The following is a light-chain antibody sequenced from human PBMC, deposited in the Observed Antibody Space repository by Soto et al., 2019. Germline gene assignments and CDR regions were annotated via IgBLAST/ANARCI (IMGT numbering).Light chain of an antibody. V-gene: IGLV2-14*01. J-gene: IGLJ2*01. CDR2: DVS. Sequence: QSALTQPASVSGSPGQSITISCTGTSSDVGGYNYVSWYQQHPGKAPKLMIYDVSNRPSGVSNRFSGSKSGTTASLTISGLQVEDEADNYSSSNTRGSVLRVFGGGTKLTVL. CDR1: SSDVGGYNY. CDR3: SSNTRGSVLRV.